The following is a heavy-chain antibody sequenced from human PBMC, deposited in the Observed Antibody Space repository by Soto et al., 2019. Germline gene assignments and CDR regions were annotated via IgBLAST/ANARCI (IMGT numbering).Heavy chain of an antibody. CDR2: IGGSGDNT. Sequence: DEQLVESGGDLVQPGGSLRLSCAASGFVFRTNAMSWVRQRPGQGLEWVSAIGGSGDNTYYADSVKGRFSISRDNSKNTLFLQMNSLRAEDTAMYYRASLKIYCRGETCYSGYHDYWGQGTLVTVSS. CDR3: ASLKIYCRGETCYSGYHDY. V-gene: IGHV3-23*04. CDR1: GFVFRTNA. J-gene: IGHJ4*02. D-gene: IGHD2-15*01.